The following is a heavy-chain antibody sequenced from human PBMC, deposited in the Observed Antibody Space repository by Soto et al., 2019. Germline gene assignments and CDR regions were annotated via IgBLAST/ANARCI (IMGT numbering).Heavy chain of an antibody. V-gene: IGHV1-18*01. J-gene: IGHJ5*01. Sequence: GASVKVSCKASGYTFTSYGISWVRQAPGQGLEWMGWISAYNGNTNYAQKLQGRVTMTTDTSTSTAYMELRSLRSDDTAVYYCARGMAVDGSQGFGSWGQGTLVTVSS. D-gene: IGHD6-19*01. CDR2: ISAYNGNT. CDR3: ARGMAVDGSQGFGS. CDR1: GYTFTSYG.